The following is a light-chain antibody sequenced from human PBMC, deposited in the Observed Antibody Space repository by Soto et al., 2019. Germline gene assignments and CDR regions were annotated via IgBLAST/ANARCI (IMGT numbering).Light chain of an antibody. J-gene: IGKJ1*01. CDR1: QSIGVW. CDR3: QQYKDYSWT. Sequence: IQMTQSTSTLSASVGDRVAITCRASQSIGVWLAWYQQKPGKAPRFLIYTASTLESGVPSRFSGSGSGKDFTLTISSLQPDDFATYYCQQYKDYSWTFGQGTKVEFK. CDR2: TAS. V-gene: IGKV1-5*03.